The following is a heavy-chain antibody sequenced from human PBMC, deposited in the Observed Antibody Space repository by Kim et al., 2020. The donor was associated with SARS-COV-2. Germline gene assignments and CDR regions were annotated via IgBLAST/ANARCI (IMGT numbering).Heavy chain of an antibody. CDR2: IYHSGST. J-gene: IGHJ4*02. CDR1: GYSISSGYY. D-gene: IGHD3-9*01. Sequence: SETLSLTCTVSGYSISSGYYWGWIRQPPGKGLEWIGSIYHSGSTYYNPSLKSRVTISVDTSKNQFSLKLSSVTAADTAVYYCARDREYYDILTGYYPRVHFDYWGQGTLVTASS. V-gene: IGHV4-38-2*02. CDR3: ARDREYYDILTGYYPRVHFDY.